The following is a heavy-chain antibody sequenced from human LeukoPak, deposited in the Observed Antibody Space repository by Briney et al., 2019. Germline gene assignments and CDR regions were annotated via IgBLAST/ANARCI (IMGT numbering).Heavy chain of an antibody. V-gene: IGHV1-2*02. CDR2: INPNSGGT. CDR3: ARKLRGSSGYYYWFDP. J-gene: IGHJ5*02. Sequence: ASVKVSCKASGYTFTGYYMHWVRQAPGQGLEWMGWINPNSGGTNYAQKFQGRVTMTRDTSISTAYMELSRLRSGDTAVYYCARKLRGSSGYYYWFDPWGQGTLVTVSS. CDR1: GYTFTGYY. D-gene: IGHD3-22*01.